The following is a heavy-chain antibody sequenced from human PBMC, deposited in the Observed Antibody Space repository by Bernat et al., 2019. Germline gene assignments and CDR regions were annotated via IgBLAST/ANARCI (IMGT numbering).Heavy chain of an antibody. D-gene: IGHD3-9*01. V-gene: IGHV4-39*01. CDR2: IYYSGST. J-gene: IGHJ4*02. Sequence: LQLQESGPGLVKPSETLSLTCTVSGGSISSSSYYWGWIRQPPGKGLEWIGSIYYSGSTYYNPSLKSRVTISVDTSKNQFSLKLSSVTAADTAVYYCRVYNYDILTGLIDYWGQGTLVTVSS. CDR1: GGSISSSSYY. CDR3: RVYNYDILTGLIDY.